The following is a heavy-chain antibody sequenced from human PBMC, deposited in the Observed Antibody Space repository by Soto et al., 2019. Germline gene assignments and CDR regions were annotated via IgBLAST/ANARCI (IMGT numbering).Heavy chain of an antibody. CDR1: RFSFSSYE. D-gene: IGHD2-8*01. V-gene: IGHV3-23*01. CDR3: ARGGGYCTPTSCAIDS. Sequence: GGSLRLSCVASRFSFSSYEMGWVRQAAGKGLEWVSRVSLTGDRTNYAGSVKGRFTVSRDNFKNTLYLEMDSLRPEDTAIYYCARGGGYCTPTSCAIDSWGRGTPVTVSS. J-gene: IGHJ4*02. CDR2: VSLTGDRT.